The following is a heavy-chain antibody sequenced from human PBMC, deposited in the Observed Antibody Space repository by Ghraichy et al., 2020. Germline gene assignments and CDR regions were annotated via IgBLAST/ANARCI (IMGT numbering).Heavy chain of an antibody. Sequence: GSLRLSCAASGFTFSSYAMSWVRQAPGKGLEWVSAISGSGGSTYYADSVKGRFTISRDNSKNTLYLQMNSLRAEDTAVYYCAKVREPYSSSWTDFDYWGQGTLVTVSS. CDR3: AKVREPYSSSWTDFDY. CDR1: GFTFSSYA. D-gene: IGHD6-13*01. CDR2: ISGSGGST. J-gene: IGHJ4*02. V-gene: IGHV3-23*01.